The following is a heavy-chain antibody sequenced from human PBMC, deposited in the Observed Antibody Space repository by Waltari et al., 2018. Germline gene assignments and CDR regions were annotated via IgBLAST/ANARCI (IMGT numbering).Heavy chain of an antibody. D-gene: IGHD3-22*01. Sequence: EVQLLESGGGLVQPGGSLRLSCAASGFTFSSYAMSWVRQAPGKGLEWVSAISGSGGSTYYADSVKGRFTISRDNSKNTLYLQMNSLRAEDTAVYYCANSPHYDSSGYYHYYYYGMDVWGQGTTVTVSS. CDR1: GFTFSSYA. J-gene: IGHJ6*02. CDR2: ISGSGGST. CDR3: ANSPHYDSSGYYHYYYYGMDV. V-gene: IGHV3-23*01.